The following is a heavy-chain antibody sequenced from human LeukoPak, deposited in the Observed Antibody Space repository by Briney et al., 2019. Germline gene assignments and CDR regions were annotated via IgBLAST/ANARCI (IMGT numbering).Heavy chain of an antibody. V-gene: IGHV3-23*01. CDR2: TSGSADIT. D-gene: IGHD6-13*01. Sequence: PGGSLTLSCAASGFTFTIYAISWVRHAPGKGLEWVSSTSGSADITYYADSVKGRFTISRDNSRNTLYLQMNSLRAEDTAVYYCAKEPYNSSTHYNWFDPWGQGTLVTVSS. J-gene: IGHJ5*02. CDR1: GFTFTIYA. CDR3: AKEPYNSSTHYNWFDP.